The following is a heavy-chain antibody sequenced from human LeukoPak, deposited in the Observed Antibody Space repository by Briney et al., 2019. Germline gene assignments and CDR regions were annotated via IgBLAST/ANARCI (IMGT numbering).Heavy chain of an antibody. CDR2: IYYSGST. Sequence: SETVSLTCTVSGGSISSSSYYWGWIRQPPGKGLEWIGSIYYSGSTYYNPSLKSRVTISVDTSKTQFSLKLSSVTAADTAVYYCARRRAGNFDYWGQGTLVNASS. V-gene: IGHV4-39*01. D-gene: IGHD6-19*01. CDR3: ARRRAGNFDY. J-gene: IGHJ4*02. CDR1: GGSISSSSYY.